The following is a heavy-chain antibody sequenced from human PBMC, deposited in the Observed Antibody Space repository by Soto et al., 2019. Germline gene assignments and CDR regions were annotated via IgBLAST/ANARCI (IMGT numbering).Heavy chain of an antibody. D-gene: IGHD5-12*01. Sequence: SETLSLTCTVSGGSISHYYWSWIRQPPGKGLEWIGYVYYTGSTNYNPSLKSRVTISVDKSKNQFSLNLSSVTAADMAVYFCARVAPDGYSDYWGQGTLVTVSS. CDR1: GGSISHYY. CDR2: VYYTGST. V-gene: IGHV4-59*01. J-gene: IGHJ4*02. CDR3: ARVAPDGYSDY.